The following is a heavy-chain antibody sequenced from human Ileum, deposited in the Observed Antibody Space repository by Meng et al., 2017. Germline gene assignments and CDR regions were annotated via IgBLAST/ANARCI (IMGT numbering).Heavy chain of an antibody. Sequence: QVQLQGWVPGLGEPSGTLSLTCTVSGGSISSSFYWSWVRQSPGKGLEWIGQIYLAGSPNYNPSLESRVTISVDKSKNQFSLRLTSVTAADTAIFYCVRHGGKYFDSWGQGTLVTVSS. J-gene: IGHJ4*02. CDR1: GGSISSSFY. CDR3: VRHGGKYFDS. D-gene: IGHD2-15*01. V-gene: IGHV4-4*02. CDR2: IYLAGSP.